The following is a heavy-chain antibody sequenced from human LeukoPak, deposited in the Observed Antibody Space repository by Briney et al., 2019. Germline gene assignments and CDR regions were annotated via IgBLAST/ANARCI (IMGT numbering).Heavy chain of an antibody. Sequence: SETLSLTCTVSGGSISSYYWSWIRQPPGKELEWIGYIYYSGSTNYNPSLKSRVTISVDTSKNQFSLKLSSVTAADTAVYYCASLVAAAGTTPFDYWGQGTLVTVSS. D-gene: IGHD6-13*01. CDR2: IYYSGST. CDR3: ASLVAAAGTTPFDY. V-gene: IGHV4-59*01. CDR1: GGSISSYY. J-gene: IGHJ4*02.